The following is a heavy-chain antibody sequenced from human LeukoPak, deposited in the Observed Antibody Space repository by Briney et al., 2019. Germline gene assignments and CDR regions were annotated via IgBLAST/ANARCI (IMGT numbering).Heavy chain of an antibody. CDR2: IYYSEST. J-gene: IGHJ4*02. Sequence: NPSETLSLTCTVSGGSISSYYWSWIRQPPGKGLEWIGYIYYSESTNYNPSLKSRVTISVDTSKNQFSLKLSSVTAADTAVYYCAREAISSSGGYFDYWGQGTLVTVSS. D-gene: IGHD6-6*01. V-gene: IGHV4-59*01. CDR1: GGSISSYY. CDR3: AREAISSSGGYFDY.